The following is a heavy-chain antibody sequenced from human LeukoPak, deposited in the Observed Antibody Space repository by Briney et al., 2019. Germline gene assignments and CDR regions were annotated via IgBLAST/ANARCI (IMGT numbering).Heavy chain of an antibody. CDR3: ASLGSYFRKYYYGMDV. J-gene: IGHJ6*02. CDR1: GGSFSGYY. Sequence: SETLSLTCAVYGGSFSGYYWSWIRQPPGKGLEWIGEINHSGSTNYNPSLKSRVTISVDTSKNQFSLKLSSVTAADTAVYYCASLGSYFRKYYYGMDVWGQGTTVTVSS. D-gene: IGHD1-26*01. V-gene: IGHV4-34*01. CDR2: INHSGST.